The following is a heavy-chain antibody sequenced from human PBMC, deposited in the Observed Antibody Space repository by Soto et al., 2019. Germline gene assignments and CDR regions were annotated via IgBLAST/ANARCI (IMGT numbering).Heavy chain of an antibody. J-gene: IGHJ5*02. CDR2: TYYRSIWQT. CDR3: ASLEDNNWHAH. CDR1: GDSVSSNDAV. Sequence: SQTLSLTCAISGDSVSSNDAVWNWIRQSPSRGLEWLGRTYYRSIWQTEYAVSVKGRMTINPDASKNQFSLQLNSVTPEDTAMYYYASLEDNNWHAHWSQGTLVTVSS. V-gene: IGHV6-1*01.